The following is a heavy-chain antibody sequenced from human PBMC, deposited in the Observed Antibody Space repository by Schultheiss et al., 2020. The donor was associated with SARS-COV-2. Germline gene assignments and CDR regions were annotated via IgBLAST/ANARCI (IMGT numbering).Heavy chain of an antibody. D-gene: IGHD6-13*01. CDR3: ARELIAAADPYNWFDP. V-gene: IGHV4-34*01. Sequence: LETLSLTCAVYGGSFSSYYWSWIRQPPGKGLEWIGEINHSGSTNYNPSLKSRVTISVDTSKNQFSLKLSSVTAADTAVYYCARELIAAADPYNWFDPWGQGTLVTVSS. J-gene: IGHJ5*02. CDR1: GGSFSSYY. CDR2: INHSGST.